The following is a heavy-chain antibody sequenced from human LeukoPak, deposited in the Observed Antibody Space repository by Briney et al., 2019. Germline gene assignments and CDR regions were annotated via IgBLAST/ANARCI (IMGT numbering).Heavy chain of an antibody. CDR2: ISSSSSTI. CDR3: ARVFDI. V-gene: IGHV3-48*01. Sequence: PGRSLRLSCAASGFTFSSYGMHWVRQAPGKGLEWVSYISSSSSTIYADSVKGRFTISRDNAKNSLYLQMNSLRAEDTAVYYCARVFDIWGQGTMVTVSS. J-gene: IGHJ3*02. CDR1: GFTFSSYG.